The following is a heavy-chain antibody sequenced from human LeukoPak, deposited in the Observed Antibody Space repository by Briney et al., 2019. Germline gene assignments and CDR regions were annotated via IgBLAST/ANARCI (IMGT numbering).Heavy chain of an antibody. CDR2: IYSGGST. CDR1: GFTVSSNY. CDR3: TLSYGRGFNYYYGMDV. Sequence: PGGSLRLSCAASGFTVSSNYMSWVRQAPGKGLEWVSVIYSGGSTYYADSVKGRFTISRDNSKNTLYLQMNSLRAEDTAVYYCTLSYGRGFNYYYGMDVWGQGTTVTVSS. J-gene: IGHJ6*02. D-gene: IGHD5-18*01. V-gene: IGHV3-53*01.